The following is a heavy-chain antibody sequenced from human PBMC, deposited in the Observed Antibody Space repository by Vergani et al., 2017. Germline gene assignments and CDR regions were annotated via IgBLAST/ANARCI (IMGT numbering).Heavy chain of an antibody. J-gene: IGHJ4*02. CDR1: GFTFSSYG. CDR2: IWYDGSNK. V-gene: IGHV3-33*01. D-gene: IGHD6-19*01. Sequence: QVQLVESGGGVVQPGRSLRLSCAASGFTFSSYGMHWVRQAPGKGLEWVAVIWYDGSNKYYADSVKSRFTISRDNSKNTLYLQMNSLRAEDTAVYYCARDGEIAVAAYWGQGTLVTVSS. CDR3: ARDGEIAVAAY.